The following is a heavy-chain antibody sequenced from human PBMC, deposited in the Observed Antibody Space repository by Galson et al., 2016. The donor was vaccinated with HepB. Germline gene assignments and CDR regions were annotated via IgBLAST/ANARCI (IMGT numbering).Heavy chain of an antibody. CDR3: AREGAYSGNDFGGGFDF. CDR2: ISGSGYII. Sequence: SLRLSCAAPGFTFNSHKMQWVRQAPGKGLEWLSDISGSGYIIQYADSVKGRFTTSRDNAKNSLFLQMNSLRDEDTAVYYCAREGAYSGNDFGGGFDFWGQGTLVTVSS. D-gene: IGHD5-12*01. J-gene: IGHJ4*02. V-gene: IGHV3-48*02. CDR1: GFTFNSHK.